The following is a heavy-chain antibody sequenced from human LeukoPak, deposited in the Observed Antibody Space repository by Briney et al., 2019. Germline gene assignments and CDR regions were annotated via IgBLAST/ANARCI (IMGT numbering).Heavy chain of an antibody. CDR2: ISSSSSYI. CDR1: GFTFSIYS. CDR3: AKDVGGYYFTYWSGCFDH. V-gene: IGHV3-21*04. J-gene: IGHJ4*02. Sequence: GGSLRLSCAASGFTFSIYSMNWVRQAPGKGLEWVSSISSSSSYIYYADSVKGRFTISRDNSKNTLDLEMNSLRAEDTAVYYCAKDVGGYYFTYWSGCFDHWGQGTLVTVSS. D-gene: IGHD3-10*01.